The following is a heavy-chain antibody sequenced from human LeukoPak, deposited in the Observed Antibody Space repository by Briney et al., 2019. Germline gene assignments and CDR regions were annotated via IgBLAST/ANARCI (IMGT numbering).Heavy chain of an antibody. V-gene: IGHV3-53*01. Sequence: GGSLRLSCAASGFTVSSNHMTWVRHAPGKGLEWVSVIYSGGETSYADSVKGRFTVSRDTSRNILYLQMNSLRADDTAVYFCARGSSTVSAGFYWGQGTLVTVSS. CDR3: ARGSSTVSAGFY. CDR2: IYSGGET. J-gene: IGHJ4*02. D-gene: IGHD6-19*01. CDR1: GFTVSSNH.